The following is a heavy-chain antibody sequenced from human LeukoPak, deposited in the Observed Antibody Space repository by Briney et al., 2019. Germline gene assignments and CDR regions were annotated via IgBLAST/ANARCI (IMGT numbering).Heavy chain of an antibody. J-gene: IGHJ4*02. V-gene: IGHV3-21*01. Sequence: GGSLRLSCAASGFTFSSCAMSWVRQAPGKGLEWVSSLTSSSYTYYADSVKGRFTISRDIAKNSLYLQMNSLRAEDTAVYYCARSESSYFDYWGQGTLVTVSS. CDR2: LTSSSYT. CDR1: GFTFSSCA. D-gene: IGHD1-26*01. CDR3: ARSESSYFDY.